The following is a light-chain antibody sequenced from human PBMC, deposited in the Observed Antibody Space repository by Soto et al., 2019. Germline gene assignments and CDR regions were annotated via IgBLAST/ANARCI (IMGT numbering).Light chain of an antibody. V-gene: IGKV3-15*01. J-gene: IGKJ1*01. CDR2: GAS. CDR1: QSLNSN. CDR3: QQYNTWPWT. Sequence: ETVMTQSPATLSVSPGERATLSCRASQSLNSNLAWYQQKPGQAPRLLIDGASDRATGIPDRFSGSGYWTEFTLSISSLPSEDFAVYYCQQYNTWPWTCGQGTNVESK.